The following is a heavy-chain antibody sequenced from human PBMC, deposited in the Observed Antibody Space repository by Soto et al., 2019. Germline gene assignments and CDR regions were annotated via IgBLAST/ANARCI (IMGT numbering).Heavy chain of an antibody. D-gene: IGHD1-20*01. CDR2: IYYSGST. V-gene: IGHV4-30-4*01. J-gene: IGHJ4*02. CDR3: ARDSRNWNYVDY. Sequence: SETLSLTCTVSGGSISSGDYYWSWIRQPPGKGLEWIGYIYYSGSTYYNPSLKSRVTISVDTSKNQFSLKLSSVTAADTAVYYCARDSRNWNYVDYWGQGTLVTVSS. CDR1: GGSISSGDYY.